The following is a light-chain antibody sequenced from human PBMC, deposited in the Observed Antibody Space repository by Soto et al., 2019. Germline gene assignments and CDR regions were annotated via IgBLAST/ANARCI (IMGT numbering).Light chain of an antibody. CDR1: SSNIGKTL. Sequence: QSVLTQPPSVSAAPGQKVTISCSGSSSNIGKTLVAWYQHLPGTAPTLLIYDDNRRPSGIPDRFSASKSGTSATLAITGRQTGDEADYYCETWDTNLSAVVFGGGTKLTVL. CDR3: ETWDTNLSAVV. CDR2: DDN. J-gene: IGLJ2*01. V-gene: IGLV1-51*01.